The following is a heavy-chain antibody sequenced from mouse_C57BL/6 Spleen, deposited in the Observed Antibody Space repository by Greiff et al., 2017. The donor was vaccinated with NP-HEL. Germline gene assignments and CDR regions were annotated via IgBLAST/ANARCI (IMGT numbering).Heavy chain of an antibody. J-gene: IGHJ2*01. D-gene: IGHD2-4*01. CDR1: GYTFTDYE. Sequence: QVQLQQSGAELVRPGASVTLSCKASGYTFTDYEMHWVKQTPVHGLVWIGAIDPETGGTDYNQKFKGKAILTTDKSSSTAYMELRSLTSEDSAVYYCTGEGRLRRGYFDYWGQGTTLTVSS. CDR3: TGEGRLRRGYFDY. CDR2: IDPETGGT. V-gene: IGHV1-15*01.